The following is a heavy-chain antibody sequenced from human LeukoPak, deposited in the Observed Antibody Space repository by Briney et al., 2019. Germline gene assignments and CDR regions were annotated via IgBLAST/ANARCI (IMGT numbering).Heavy chain of an antibody. Sequence: ASVKVSCKASGGTFSSYAISWVRQAPGQGLEWMGGIIPIFGTANYAQKFQGRVTITADKSTSTACMELSSLRSEDTAVYYCAGEIYSRYYYYMDVWGKGTTVTVSS. J-gene: IGHJ6*03. V-gene: IGHV1-69*06. CDR1: GGTFSSYA. D-gene: IGHD4-11*01. CDR2: IIPIFGTA. CDR3: AGEIYSRYYYYMDV.